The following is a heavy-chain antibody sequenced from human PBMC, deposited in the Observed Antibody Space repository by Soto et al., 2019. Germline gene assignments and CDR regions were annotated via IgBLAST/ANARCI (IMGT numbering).Heavy chain of an antibody. CDR3: ASGLWTFQH. J-gene: IGHJ1*01. CDR2: IKQDGSEK. Sequence: EVQLVESGGGLVQPGGSLRLSCAASGFTFSNYWMSWVRQAPGKRLEWVANIKQDGSEKYYVDSVKGRFTISRDNAKNSLYLQMNSLGAEDTAVYFCASGLWTFQHWGQGTLVTVSS. V-gene: IGHV3-7*01. D-gene: IGHD3-10*01. CDR1: GFTFSNYW.